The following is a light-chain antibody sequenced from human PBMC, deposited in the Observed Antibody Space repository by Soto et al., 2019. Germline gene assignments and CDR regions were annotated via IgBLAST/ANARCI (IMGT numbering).Light chain of an antibody. CDR3: QQLNSYPRT. CDR1: QGISTY. V-gene: IGKV1-9*01. Sequence: IQLTQSPSSLSASVGDRVTLTCRASQGISTYLAWYQQKPGKAPKLLIYGASTLQSGVPSRFSGSGSGTAFTLTISSLQPEDFATYYCQQLNSYPRTFGQGTKVDI. J-gene: IGKJ1*01. CDR2: GAS.